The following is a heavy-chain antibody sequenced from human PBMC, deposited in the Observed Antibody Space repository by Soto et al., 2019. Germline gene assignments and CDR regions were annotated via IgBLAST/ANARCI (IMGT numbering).Heavy chain of an antibody. J-gene: IGHJ4*02. CDR1: GFTFSSYA. Sequence: GSLRLSCAASGFTFSSYAMSWVRQAPGKGLEWVSAISGSGGSTYYADSVKGRFTISRDNSKNTLYLQMNSLRAEDTAVYYCAKAPVLMVYATLFDYWGQGTLVTVPS. CDR3: AKAPVLMVYATLFDY. CDR2: ISGSGGST. V-gene: IGHV3-23*01. D-gene: IGHD2-8*01.